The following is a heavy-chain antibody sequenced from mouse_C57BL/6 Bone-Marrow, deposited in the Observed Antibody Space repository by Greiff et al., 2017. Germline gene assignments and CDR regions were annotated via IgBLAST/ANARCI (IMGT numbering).Heavy chain of an antibody. V-gene: IGHV14-1*01. CDR3: TIGGPYGYDLDY. D-gene: IGHD2-2*01. Sequence: EVQLQQSGAELVRPGASVKLSCTASGFNIQDYYMHWVKQRPDQGLEWIGRIDPEDGDTEYAPKFQGKATMTADTSSNTAYLQLSSLTSEDTAVYYCTIGGPYGYDLDYWGQGTTLTVSS. CDR2: IDPEDGDT. CDR1: GFNIQDYY. J-gene: IGHJ2*01.